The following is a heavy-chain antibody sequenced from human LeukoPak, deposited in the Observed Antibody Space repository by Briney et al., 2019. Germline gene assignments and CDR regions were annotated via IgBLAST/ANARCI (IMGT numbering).Heavy chain of an antibody. CDR2: TYYRSKWYD. J-gene: IGHJ4*02. D-gene: IGHD3-9*01. Sequence: SQTLSLTSAISGDTVSSNRAAWNWIRQSPSRGLEWLGRTYYRSKWYDEYTASVRSRIIINPDTSKKQFSLHLNSVTPEDTAVYYCARDLLSYSAATAYYPFHSWGQGTLVTVSS. CDR3: ARDLLSYSAATAYYPFHS. CDR1: GDTVSSNRAA. V-gene: IGHV6-1*01.